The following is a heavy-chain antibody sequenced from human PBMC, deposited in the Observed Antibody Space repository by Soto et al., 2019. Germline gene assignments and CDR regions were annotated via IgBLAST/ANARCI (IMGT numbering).Heavy chain of an antibody. CDR3: ARGGYYDSSGPFFDVFDI. D-gene: IGHD3-22*01. CDR2: IKQDGSEK. V-gene: IGHV3-7*04. J-gene: IGHJ3*02. CDR1: GFTFSSSC. Sequence: RGSLRLSCAATGFTFSSSCMSWFRQAPGKGLEWVANIKQDGSEKWYVASVKGRFTMYRDHAKNSLYLQMSSLRAEDTAVYYCARGGYYDSSGPFFDVFDIWGQG.